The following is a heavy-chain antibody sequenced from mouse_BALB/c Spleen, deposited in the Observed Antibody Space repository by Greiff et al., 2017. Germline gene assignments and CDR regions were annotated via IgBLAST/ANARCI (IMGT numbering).Heavy chain of an antibody. D-gene: IGHD1-1*01. J-gene: IGHJ2*01. CDR2: INPDSSTI. CDR1: GFDFSRYW. V-gene: IGHV4-1*02. Sequence: EVQLQQSGGGLVQPGGSLKLSCAASGFDFSRYWMSWVRQAPGKGLEWIGEINPDSSTINYTPSLKDKFIISRDNAKNTLYLQMSKVRSEDTALYYCARRAPYYGSSFDYWGQGTTLTVSS. CDR3: ARRAPYYGSSFDY.